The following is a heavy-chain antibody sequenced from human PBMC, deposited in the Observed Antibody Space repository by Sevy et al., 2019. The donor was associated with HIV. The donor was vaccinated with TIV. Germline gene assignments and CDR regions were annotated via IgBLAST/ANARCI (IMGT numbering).Heavy chain of an antibody. CDR3: ARVSTAPVTTWGDYFDY. J-gene: IGHJ4*02. CDR2: IYTSGST. D-gene: IGHD4-17*01. V-gene: IGHV4-4*07. CDR1: GGSISSYY. Sequence: SETLSLTCTVSGGSISSYYWSWIRQPAGKGLEWIGRIYTSGSTNYNPPLNSRVTMSVDTSKNQFSLKLSSVTAADTAVYYCARVSTAPVTTWGDYFDYWGQGTLVTVSS.